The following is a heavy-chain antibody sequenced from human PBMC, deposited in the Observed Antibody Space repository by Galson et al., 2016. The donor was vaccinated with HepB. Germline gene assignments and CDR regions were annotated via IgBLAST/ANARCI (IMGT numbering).Heavy chain of an antibody. Sequence: SETLSLTCGVYGESFSGYYWTWIRQPPGKGLEWIGEVNQSGNTNYNPSLKSRVIISGDTSKNQFSLRLNSVTAADTAVYYCARVEGGYYYGSGENPPYFYYYGLDVWGQGTTVTVSS. J-gene: IGHJ6*02. CDR3: ARVEGGYYYGSGENPPYFYYYGLDV. CDR2: VNQSGNT. CDR1: GESFSGYY. V-gene: IGHV4-34*01. D-gene: IGHD3-10*01.